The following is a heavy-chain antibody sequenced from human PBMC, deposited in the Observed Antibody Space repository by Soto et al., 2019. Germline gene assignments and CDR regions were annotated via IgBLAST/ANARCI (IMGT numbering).Heavy chain of an antibody. CDR1: GFPFSSYA. J-gene: IGHJ4*02. CDR3: SRDLSH. CDR2: INGASTTT. V-gene: IGHV3-48*02. Sequence: DVQLVGSGGGLVQPGGSLRLSCVASGFPFSSYAMHWVRQAPGKGLEWISYINGASTTTFYADSVKGRFTVSRDNAKNSVYLQMSRLRHEDTAFYYCSRDLSHWGQGMRVTVSS.